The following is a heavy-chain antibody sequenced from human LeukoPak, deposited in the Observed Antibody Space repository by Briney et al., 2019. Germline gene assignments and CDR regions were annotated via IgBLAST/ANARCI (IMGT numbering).Heavy chain of an antibody. CDR2: ISSSGSTI. Sequence: GGSLSLSCAASGFTFSDYYMSWIRQAPGKGLEWVSYISSSGSTIYYADSVKGRFTISRDNAKNSLYLQMNSLRAEDTAVYYCARAVGSSWYIPFDYWGQGTLVTVSS. CDR1: GFTFSDYY. J-gene: IGHJ4*02. V-gene: IGHV3-11*01. D-gene: IGHD6-13*01. CDR3: ARAVGSSWYIPFDY.